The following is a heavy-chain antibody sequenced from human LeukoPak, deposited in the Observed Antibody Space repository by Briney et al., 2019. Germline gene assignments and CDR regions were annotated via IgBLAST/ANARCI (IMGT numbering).Heavy chain of an antibody. CDR2: VGSTSTYT. V-gene: IGHV3-21*01. CDR1: GFTFSSYS. J-gene: IGHJ4*02. CDR3: VNPGVYIVSN. D-gene: IGHD2-21*01. Sequence: GGSLRLSCAASGFTFSSYSMDWVRQAPGKGLEWVSTVGSTSTYTHYADSVKGRFTISRDNAENSLYLQMNNLRADDTAVYYCVNPGVYIVSNWGQGTLVTLSS.